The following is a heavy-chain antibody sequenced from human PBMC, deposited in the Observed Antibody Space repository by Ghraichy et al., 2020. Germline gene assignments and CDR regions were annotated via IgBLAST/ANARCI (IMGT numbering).Heavy chain of an antibody. CDR2: IWYDGSNK. CDR3: ARSLLWFGELLV. V-gene: IGHV3-33*01. D-gene: IGHD3-10*01. Sequence: GGSLRLSCAASGFTFSSYGMHWVRQAPGKGLEWVAVIWYDGSNKYYADSVKGRFTISRDNSKNTLYLQMNSLRAEDTAVYYCARSLLWFGELLVWGQGTLVTVSS. CDR1: GFTFSSYG. J-gene: IGHJ4*02.